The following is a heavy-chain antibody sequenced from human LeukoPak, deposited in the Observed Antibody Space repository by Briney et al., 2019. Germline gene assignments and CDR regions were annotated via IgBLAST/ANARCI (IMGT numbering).Heavy chain of an antibody. CDR3: ARAPHWYDFTFDP. D-gene: IGHD3-3*01. CDR2: IYYSGST. J-gene: IGHJ5*02. Sequence: PSGTLSLTCAVSGGSISSTNWWSWIRQPPGKGLEWIGYIYYSGSTNYNPSLKSRVTISVDTSKNQFSLKLSSVTAADTAVYYCARAPHWYDFTFDPWGQGTLVTVSS. V-gene: IGHV4-61*01. CDR1: GGSISSTNW.